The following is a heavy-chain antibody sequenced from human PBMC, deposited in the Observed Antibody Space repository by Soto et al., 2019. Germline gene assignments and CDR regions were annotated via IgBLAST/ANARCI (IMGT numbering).Heavy chain of an antibody. J-gene: IGHJ4*02. V-gene: IGHV4-30-2*01. D-gene: IGHD4-17*01. CDR1: GGSISSGGYS. CDR2: IYHSGST. Sequence: SETLSLTCAVSGGSISSGGYSWSWIRQPPGKGLERIGYIYHSGSTYYNPSLKSRVTISVDRSKNQFSLKLSSVTAADTAVYYCARVTVTIVGATFAYCGKGTLVPVYS. CDR3: ARVTVTIVGATFAY.